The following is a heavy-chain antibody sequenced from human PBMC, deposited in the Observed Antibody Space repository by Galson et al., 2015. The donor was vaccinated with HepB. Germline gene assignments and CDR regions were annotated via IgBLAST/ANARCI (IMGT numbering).Heavy chain of an antibody. J-gene: IGHJ4*02. CDR3: AKRVVVTATTYHFDY. Sequence: SLRLSCAASGFTFSSYGMHWVRQAPGKGLEWVAVIWYDGSNKYYADSVKGRFTISRDNSKNTLYLQMNSLRAEDTAVYYCAKRVVVTATTYHFDYWGQGTPVTVSS. CDR1: GFTFSSYG. D-gene: IGHD2-15*01. V-gene: IGHV3-33*06. CDR2: IWYDGSNK.